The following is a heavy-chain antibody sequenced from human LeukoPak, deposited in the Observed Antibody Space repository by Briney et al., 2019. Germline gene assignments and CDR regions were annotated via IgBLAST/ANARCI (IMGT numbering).Heavy chain of an antibody. V-gene: IGHV3-53*01. Sequence: GGSLRLSCAVSGCSVTNNYMSWVRQAPGKGLEWVSVFYVGGATYYADSVKGRFTISRDNSENTLYLQMKSLRAEDTAVYYCARGDGYNFFDYWGQGTLVTVSS. CDR1: GCSVTNNY. CDR2: FYVGGAT. D-gene: IGHD5-24*01. CDR3: ARGDGYNFFDY. J-gene: IGHJ4*02.